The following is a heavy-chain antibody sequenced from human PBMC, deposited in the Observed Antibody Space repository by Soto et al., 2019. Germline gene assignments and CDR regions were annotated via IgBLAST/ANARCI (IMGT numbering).Heavy chain of an antibody. CDR2: ISGSGGST. Sequence: AGGSLRLSCAASGFTFSSCAMSWVRQPPGKGLEWVSAISGSGGSTYYADSVKGRFTISRDNSKNTLYLQMNSLRAEDTAVYYCARGPHGDFDYWGQGALVTVSS. J-gene: IGHJ4*02. CDR3: ARGPHGDFDY. V-gene: IGHV3-23*01. CDR1: GFTFSSCA. D-gene: IGHD4-17*01.